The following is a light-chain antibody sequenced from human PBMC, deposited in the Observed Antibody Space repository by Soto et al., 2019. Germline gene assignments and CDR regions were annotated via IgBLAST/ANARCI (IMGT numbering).Light chain of an antibody. CDR1: QTIGAN. V-gene: IGKV1-39*01. Sequence: DIQMTQSPSSLSASVGDRVTITCRASQTIGANLNWYRQKLGKAPTLLIYDASTLQSGVPSRFRGLGSGTDFALTITSLQPDDCATYYCQQSYTTVYTSGQGTKVDIK. J-gene: IGKJ2*01. CDR2: DAS. CDR3: QQSYTTVYT.